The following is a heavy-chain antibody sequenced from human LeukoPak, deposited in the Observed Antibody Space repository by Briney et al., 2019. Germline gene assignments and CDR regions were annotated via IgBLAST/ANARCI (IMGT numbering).Heavy chain of an antibody. Sequence: GSLRLSCAASGFTFSSYGMHWVRQAPGKGLEWVAVISYDGSNKYYADSVKGRFTISRDNSKNTLYLQMNSLRAEDTAVYYCAKEDGARVPPDYWGQGTLVTVSS. CDR1: GFTFSSYG. CDR3: AKEDGARVPPDY. J-gene: IGHJ4*02. CDR2: ISYDGSNK. V-gene: IGHV3-30*18.